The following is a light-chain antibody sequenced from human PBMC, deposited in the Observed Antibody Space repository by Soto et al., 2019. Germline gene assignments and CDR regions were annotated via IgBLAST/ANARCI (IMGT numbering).Light chain of an antibody. J-gene: IGKJ2*01. Sequence: DIQLTQSPSFLSASVGDRVTITCRASQGISSYLAWYHQRPGKAPKLLIYAASTLQSGVPSRFSGSGSGTEFTLTISSLQPEDFATFYCQQLSSYPRTFGHGTKLEIK. CDR2: AAS. CDR3: QQLSSYPRT. CDR1: QGISSY. V-gene: IGKV1-9*01.